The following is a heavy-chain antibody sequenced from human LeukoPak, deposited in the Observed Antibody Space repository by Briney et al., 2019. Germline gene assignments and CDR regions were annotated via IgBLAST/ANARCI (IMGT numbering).Heavy chain of an antibody. Sequence: SETLSLTCAVSGGSISSGGYSWSWIRQPPGKGLEWIGYIYHSGSTYYNPSLKSRVTMSVDRSKTQYSLKMTSVTAAGTAVYYCARASFDSSGNLAGLDAFDIWGQGTMVTVSS. D-gene: IGHD3-22*01. CDR2: IYHSGST. J-gene: IGHJ3*02. CDR3: ARASFDSSGNLAGLDAFDI. V-gene: IGHV4-30-2*01. CDR1: GGSISSGGYS.